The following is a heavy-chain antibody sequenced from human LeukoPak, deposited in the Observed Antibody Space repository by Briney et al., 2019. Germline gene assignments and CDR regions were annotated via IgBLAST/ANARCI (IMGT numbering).Heavy chain of an antibody. CDR3: ARGLYSSSWQPDY. D-gene: IGHD6-13*01. Sequence: GGSLRLSCAASGFTFSSYEMNWVRQAPGKGLEWVSYISSSGSTIYYADSVKGRFTISRDNAKNSLYLQMNSLRAEDTAVYYCARGLYSSSWQPDYWGQGTLVTVSS. CDR2: ISSSGSTI. J-gene: IGHJ4*02. CDR1: GFTFSSYE. V-gene: IGHV3-48*03.